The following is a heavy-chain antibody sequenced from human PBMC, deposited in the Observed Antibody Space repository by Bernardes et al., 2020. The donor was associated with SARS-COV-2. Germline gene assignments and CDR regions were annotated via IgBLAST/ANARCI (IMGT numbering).Heavy chain of an antibody. Sequence: SETLSLTCTVSGGSISNSPYYWGWIRQPPGKGLEWIGSIYYSGTTSYNPSLKSRITISVDTSKNQFSLKLTSVTAADTAVYYCATVFCSTTSCYNPSDPNYYYYGLDVWGQGTTVTVSS. J-gene: IGHJ6*02. CDR2: IYYSGTT. V-gene: IGHV4-39*01. D-gene: IGHD2-2*01. CDR1: GGSISNSPYY. CDR3: ATVFCSTTSCYNPSDPNYYYYGLDV.